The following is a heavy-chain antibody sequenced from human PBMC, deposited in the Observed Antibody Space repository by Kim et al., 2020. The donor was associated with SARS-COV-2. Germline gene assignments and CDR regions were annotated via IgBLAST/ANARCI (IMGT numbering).Heavy chain of an antibody. V-gene: IGHV1-69*13. Sequence: SVKVSCKASGGTFSSYAISWVRQAPGQGLEWMGGIIPIFGTANYAQKFQGRVTITADESTSTAYMELSSLRSEDTAVYYCARGDYYYGSGSYFVLDPWGQGTLVTVSS. J-gene: IGHJ5*02. D-gene: IGHD3-10*01. CDR2: IIPIFGTA. CDR3: ARGDYYYGSGSYFVLDP. CDR1: GGTFSSYA.